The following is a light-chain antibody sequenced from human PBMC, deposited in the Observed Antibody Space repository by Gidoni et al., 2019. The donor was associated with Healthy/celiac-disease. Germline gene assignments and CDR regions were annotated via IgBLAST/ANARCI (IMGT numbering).Light chain of an antibody. CDR1: QSIGSN. CDR2: YAS. CDR3: HQSSSLPST. V-gene: IGKV6D-21*02. Sequence: EIVVTQSPDFQSGTPKETVTITCRASQSIGSNLHWYQQKPDQPPKLLIKYASQSMSGVPSRFSGSGSGTDFTLTIESLEAEDAAAYYCHQSSSLPSTFGQGTKVEIK. J-gene: IGKJ1*01.